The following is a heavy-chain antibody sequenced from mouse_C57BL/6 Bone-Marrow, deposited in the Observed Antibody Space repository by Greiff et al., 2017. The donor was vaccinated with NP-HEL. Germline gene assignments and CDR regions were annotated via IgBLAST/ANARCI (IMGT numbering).Heavy chain of an antibody. CDR1: GFTFTDYY. Sequence: EVMLVESGGGLVQPGGSLSLSCAASGFTFTDYYMSWVRQPPGKALEWLGFIRNKANGYTTEYSASVKGRFTFSRDNSQSILYLPMNALRAEDSATYYCARYYYCPPYYFDDWGQGTTLTVSS. D-gene: IGHD2-1*01. V-gene: IGHV7-3*01. CDR3: ARYYYCPPYYFDD. J-gene: IGHJ2*01. CDR2: IRNKANGYTT.